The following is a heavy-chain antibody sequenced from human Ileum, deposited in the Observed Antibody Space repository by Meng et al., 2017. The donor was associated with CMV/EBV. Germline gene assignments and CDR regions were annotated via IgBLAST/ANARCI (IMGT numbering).Heavy chain of an antibody. D-gene: IGHD3-22*01. CDR2: INPINGGT. CDR1: GYTFTNFY. Sequence: ASVKVSCKASGYTFTNFYMHWVRQAPGQGLEWMGVINPINGGTKFEQNLQGRAAMTKDTSTSTVYMELSSLRSEDTAVYYCARGLYDYYDTSGYHPAAFWGQGTLVTVSS. J-gene: IGHJ4*02. V-gene: IGHV1-46*04. CDR3: ARGLYDYYDTSGYHPAAF.